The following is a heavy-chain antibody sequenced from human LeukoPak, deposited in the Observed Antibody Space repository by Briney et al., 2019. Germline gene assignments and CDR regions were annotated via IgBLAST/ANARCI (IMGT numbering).Heavy chain of an antibody. V-gene: IGHV1-69*13. Sequence: GASVKVSCKASGGTFSSYAISWVRQAPGQGLEWMGGIIPIFGTANYAQKFQGRVTITADESTSTAYMELSSLRSEDTAVYYCARDQMKYYDFGMDIWGQGTTVAVSS. CDR3: ARDQMKYYDFGMDI. D-gene: IGHD3-3*01. CDR1: GGTFSSYA. CDR2: IIPIFGTA. J-gene: IGHJ6*02.